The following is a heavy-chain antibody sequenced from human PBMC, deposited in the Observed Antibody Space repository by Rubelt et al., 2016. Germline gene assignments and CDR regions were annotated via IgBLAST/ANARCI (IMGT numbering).Heavy chain of an antibody. CDR2: IIPILGIA. J-gene: IGHJ6*02. CDR1: GGTFSSYA. Sequence: LVQSGAEVKKPGSSVKVSCKASGGTFSSYAISWVRQAPGQGLEWMGRIIPILGIANYAQKFQGRVTITADKSTSTVYMELSSLRSEDTAVYYCARSYSNYQDGYYYYYGMDVWGQGTTVTVSS. D-gene: IGHD4-11*01. CDR3: ARSYSNYQDGYYYYYGMDV. V-gene: IGHV1-69*04.